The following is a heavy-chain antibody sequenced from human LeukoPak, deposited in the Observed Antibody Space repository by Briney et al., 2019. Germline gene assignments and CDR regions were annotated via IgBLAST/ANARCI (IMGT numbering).Heavy chain of an antibody. CDR3: AKEGLRYFDY. CDR1: GFTVSSNY. CDR2: IYSGGST. J-gene: IGHJ4*02. D-gene: IGHD3-16*01. Sequence: GGSLRLSCAASGFTVSSNYMSWVRQAPGKGLEWVSVIYSGGSTYYADSVKGRFTISRDNSKNTLSLQMNSLRDEDTAIYYCAKEGLRYFDYWGQGTLVTVSS. V-gene: IGHV3-66*01.